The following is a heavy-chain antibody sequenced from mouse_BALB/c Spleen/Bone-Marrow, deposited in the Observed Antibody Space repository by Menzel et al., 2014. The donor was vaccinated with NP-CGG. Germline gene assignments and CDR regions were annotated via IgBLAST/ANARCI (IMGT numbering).Heavy chain of an antibody. CDR1: GYTFTSYW. V-gene: IGHV1-69*02. CDR2: IYPSDSYT. D-gene: IGHD1-1*01. CDR3: TRSYGSSYEYYFDY. Sequence: QVQLQQSGAELVRPGASVKLSCKASGYTFTSYWINWVKQRPGQGLEWIGNIYPSDSYTNYNQKFKDKATLTEDKSSSTAYMQLSSPTSEDSAVYYCTRSYGSSYEYYFDYWGQGTTLTVSS. J-gene: IGHJ2*01.